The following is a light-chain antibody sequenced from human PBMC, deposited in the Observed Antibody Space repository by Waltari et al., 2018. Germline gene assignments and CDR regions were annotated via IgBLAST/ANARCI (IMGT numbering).Light chain of an antibody. Sequence: DIQVTQSPSSVSASVGDTVTITCRASQNIGIFLGWYQQKPGTAPKLLIFGASTLHSGVPSMFTGSGSGTDFALTISSLQPEDFATYYCQQSHTFPRTFGQGTKVDI. CDR3: QQSHTFPRT. CDR2: GAS. J-gene: IGKJ1*01. V-gene: IGKV1-12*01. CDR1: QNIGIF.